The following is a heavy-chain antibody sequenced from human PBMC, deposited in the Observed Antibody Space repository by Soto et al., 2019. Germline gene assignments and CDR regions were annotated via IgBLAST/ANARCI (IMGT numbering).Heavy chain of an antibody. CDR3: AHTWGLPFDY. D-gene: IGHD3-16*01. J-gene: IGHJ4*02. Sequence: QITLKESGPTLVKPTQPLTLTCTYSGFSLRTTEVGVGWIRQPPGKALEWLGIFYWDDDKRYSPSLKNRLTLTNDISKSQVVLTLTNMDPVDTATYYCAHTWGLPFDYWGQGTLVIVSS. CDR2: FYWDDDK. CDR1: GFSLRTTEVG. V-gene: IGHV2-5*02.